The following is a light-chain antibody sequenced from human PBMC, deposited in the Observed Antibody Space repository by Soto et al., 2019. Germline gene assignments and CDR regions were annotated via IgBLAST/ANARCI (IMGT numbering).Light chain of an antibody. CDR3: QQYNTYSPRT. Sequence: DIQMTQSPSTLSASVGDRVTITCRASQSISRRLAWYQQKPGKAPKVLIYDASSMESGVPSRFSGSGSGTAFTLTISSLQPDDFATYYGQQYNTYSPRTFGQGTKVEIK. V-gene: IGKV1-5*01. CDR1: QSISRR. J-gene: IGKJ1*01. CDR2: DAS.